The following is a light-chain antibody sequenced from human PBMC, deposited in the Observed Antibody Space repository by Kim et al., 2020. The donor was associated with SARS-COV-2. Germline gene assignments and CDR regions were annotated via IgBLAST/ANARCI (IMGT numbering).Light chain of an antibody. V-gene: IGKV1-9*01. CDR2: GAS. J-gene: IGKJ1*01. Sequence: ASVGDRVTITCRASQGIVGYLAWYQQKPGEAPKLLIYGASRLKSGVPSRFSGSGSGTDFTLSITSLQPEDFATYYCQQFKSDPWTFGQGTKVDIK. CDR3: QQFKSDPWT. CDR1: QGIVGY.